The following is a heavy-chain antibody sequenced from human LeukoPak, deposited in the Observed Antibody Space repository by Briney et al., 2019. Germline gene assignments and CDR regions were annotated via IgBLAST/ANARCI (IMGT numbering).Heavy chain of an antibody. Sequence: GGSLRLSCAASGFTVSSNYMSWVRQAPGKGLEWVSVIYSGGSTYYADSVKGRFTISRDNSKNTLYLQMNSLRAKDTAVYYCASELLWFEELEPRDIWGQGTMVTVYS. CDR2: IYSGGST. CDR3: ASELLWFEELEPRDI. D-gene: IGHD3-10*01. CDR1: GFTVSSNY. J-gene: IGHJ3*02. V-gene: IGHV3-66*01.